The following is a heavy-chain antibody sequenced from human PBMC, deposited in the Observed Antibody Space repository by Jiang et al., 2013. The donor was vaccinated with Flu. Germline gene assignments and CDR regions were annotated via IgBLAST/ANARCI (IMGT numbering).Heavy chain of an antibody. J-gene: IGHJ4*02. CDR3: AREPEEDTGWYNPTKFDS. CDR2: ISGYNGNT. CDR1: GYTFSSYG. D-gene: IGHD1-14*01. Sequence: SGAEVKKPGASVKVSCKASGYTFSSYGISWVRQAPGQGLEWMGWISGYNGNTDYAQKFQGRVTMTTDTSTSTVYMELRSLRSDDTAVYYCAREPEEDTGWYNPTKFDSWGQGTLVTVSS. V-gene: IGHV1-18*04.